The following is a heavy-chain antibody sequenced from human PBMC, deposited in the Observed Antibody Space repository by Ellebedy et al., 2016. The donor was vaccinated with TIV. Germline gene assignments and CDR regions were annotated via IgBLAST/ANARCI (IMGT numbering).Heavy chain of an antibody. V-gene: IGHV3-23*01. CDR3: AKDQVGGDGRWVFDI. J-gene: IGHJ3*02. D-gene: IGHD3-16*01. CDR1: GFTFSGYA. Sequence: GESLKISCVASGFTFSGYAMSWVRQAPGKGLEWVSGINNGGRTTSYADSVKGRFTISRDNSRSTLYLQMNSLRAEDSAVYYCAKDQVGGDGRWVFDIWGQGTMVTVSS. CDR2: INNGGRTT.